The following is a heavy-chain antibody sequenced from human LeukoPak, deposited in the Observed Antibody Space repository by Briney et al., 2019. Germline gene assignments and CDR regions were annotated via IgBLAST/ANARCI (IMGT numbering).Heavy chain of an antibody. CDR3: ARGPERTGVGTRYYYDMDV. CDR1: GFTFSSYA. V-gene: IGHV3-30-3*01. Sequence: GGSLRLSCAASGFTFSSYAMHWVRQAPGKGLEWVAVISYDGSNKYYADFVKGRFTISRDNSKNTLYLQMNSLRAEDTAVYYCARGPERTGVGTRYYYDMDVWGQGTTVTVSS. CDR2: ISYDGSNK. D-gene: IGHD2-8*01. J-gene: IGHJ6*02.